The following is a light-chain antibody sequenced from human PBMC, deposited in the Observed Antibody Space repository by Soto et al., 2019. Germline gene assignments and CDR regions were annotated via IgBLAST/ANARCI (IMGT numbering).Light chain of an antibody. CDR3: TSYSRYSVLV. J-gene: IGLJ3*02. CDR1: SSDIGGYKY. CDR2: EVS. Sequence: QSALTQPASVSGSPGQWITISCTGTSSDIGGYKYVSWYQQHPGKAPKLIIFEVSNRPSGVSDRFSGSNSGNTASLTISGLQAEDEADYYCTSYSRYSVLVFGGGTKVTVL. V-gene: IGLV2-14*01.